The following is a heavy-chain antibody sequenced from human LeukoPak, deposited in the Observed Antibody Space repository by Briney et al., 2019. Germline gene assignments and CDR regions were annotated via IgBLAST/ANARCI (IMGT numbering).Heavy chain of an antibody. CDR1: GFTFSTYG. Sequence: GGTLRLSCAASGFTFSTYGVSWVRQAPGKGLEWVSAISGSAVGTYYADSVKGRFTISRDNSKNTLYLLMNSLRAEDTAVYYCAKHYDSSGYYYVNWGQGTLVTVSS. J-gene: IGHJ4*02. D-gene: IGHD3-22*01. V-gene: IGHV3-23*01. CDR2: ISGSAVGT. CDR3: AKHYDSSGYYYVN.